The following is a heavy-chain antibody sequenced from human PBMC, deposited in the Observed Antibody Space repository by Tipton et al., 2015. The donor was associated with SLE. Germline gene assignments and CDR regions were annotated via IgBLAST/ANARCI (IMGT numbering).Heavy chain of an antibody. J-gene: IGHJ4*02. CDR1: GGSISRSSYY. Sequence: TLSLTCTVSGGSISRSSYYWGWIRQPPGKGLEWIGSIYYSGSTYYNPSLKSRVTISVDTSKNQFSLKVSSVTAADTAVYSCARQVAGVARDYFDYWGQGTLVTVSS. D-gene: IGHD2-15*01. CDR2: IYYSGST. CDR3: ARQVAGVARDYFDY. V-gene: IGHV4-39*07.